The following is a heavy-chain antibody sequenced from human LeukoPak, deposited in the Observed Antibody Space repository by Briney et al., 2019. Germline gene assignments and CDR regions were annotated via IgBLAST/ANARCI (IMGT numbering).Heavy chain of an antibody. CDR3: AGTYRYNYYYYMDV. Sequence: SETLSLTCTVSGGSISSYYWGWIRQPPGKGLEWIGSIYYSGSTYYNPSLKSRVTISVDTSKNQFSLKLSSVTAADTAVYYCAGTYRYNYYYYMDVWGKGTTVTISS. CDR2: IYYSGST. D-gene: IGHD1-1*01. CDR1: GGSISSYY. J-gene: IGHJ6*03. V-gene: IGHV4-39*07.